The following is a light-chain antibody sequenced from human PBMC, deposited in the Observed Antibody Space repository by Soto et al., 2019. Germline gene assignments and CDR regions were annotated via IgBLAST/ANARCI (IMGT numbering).Light chain of an antibody. V-gene: IGKV3-15*01. J-gene: IGKJ1*01. CDR2: GAS. CDR3: QQYNSYST. CDR1: QTISTN. Sequence: EIVMTQFPATLSVSPGERATLSCRASQTISTNLAWYQQKPGQAPRLLIYGASIRATGIPARFSGSGSGTEFTLTISSLQPDDFATYYCQQYNSYSTFGQGTKVGIK.